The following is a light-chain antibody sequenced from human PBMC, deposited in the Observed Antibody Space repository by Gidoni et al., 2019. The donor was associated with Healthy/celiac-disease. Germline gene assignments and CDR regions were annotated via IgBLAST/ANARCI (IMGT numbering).Light chain of an antibody. CDR3: QQYYSWWT. J-gene: IGKJ1*01. CDR1: HGISSY. CDR2: AAS. Sequence: AIRMTQSPSSFSASTGDRVTITCRASHGISSYLAWYQQKPGKAPKLLIYAASTLQSGVPSRPSGSGSGTDFTLTISCLQSEDFATYYWQQYYSWWTFGQGTKVEIK. V-gene: IGKV1-8*01.